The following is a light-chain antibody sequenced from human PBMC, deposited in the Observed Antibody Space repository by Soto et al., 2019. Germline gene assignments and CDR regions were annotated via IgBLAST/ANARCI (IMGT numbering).Light chain of an antibody. CDR2: RGT. V-gene: IGLV2-23*01. CDR1: SSDVGAYDA. J-gene: IGLJ1*01. Sequence: QSVTAQPAAVSWSPGHLITISCTGTSSDVGAYDAVSWYQQHPGKAPQVIIYRGTKRPSGVSTRFSGSVSGNTASLTVSGLQAEDEAEHFCCSSAPESTYVFGTGTKVTVL. CDR3: CSSAPESTYV.